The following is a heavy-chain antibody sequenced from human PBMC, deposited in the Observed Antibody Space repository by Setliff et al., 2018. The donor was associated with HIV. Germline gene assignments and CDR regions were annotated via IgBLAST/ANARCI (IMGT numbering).Heavy chain of an antibody. CDR3: ARGFSGDYLFTGYLDV. CDR2: LKPDGSEK. J-gene: IGHJ6*03. V-gene: IGHV3-7*01. D-gene: IGHD3-22*01. CDR1: GFTFSSYW. Sequence: GGSLRLSCAASGFTFSSYWLTWVRQAPGKGLEWVANLKPDGSEKYYMDSVKGRFIISRDNTESSLFLQMNSLRVEDTAIYCARGFSGDYLFTGYLDVWGKGTTVTVSS.